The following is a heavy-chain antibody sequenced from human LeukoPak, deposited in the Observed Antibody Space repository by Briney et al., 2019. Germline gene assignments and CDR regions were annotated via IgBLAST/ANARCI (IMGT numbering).Heavy chain of an antibody. CDR1: GGSCSGYY. D-gene: IGHD3-10*01. J-gene: IGHJ5*02. Sequence: SETLSLTCAVYGGSCSGYYWSWIRQPPGKGLEWIGESNHSGSTNYNPSLKSRVTISVDTSKDQFSLKLSSVTAADTAVYYCARQPKITMVRGVSNWFDPWGQGTLVTVSS. CDR3: ARQPKITMVRGVSNWFDP. V-gene: IGHV4-34*01. CDR2: SNHSGST.